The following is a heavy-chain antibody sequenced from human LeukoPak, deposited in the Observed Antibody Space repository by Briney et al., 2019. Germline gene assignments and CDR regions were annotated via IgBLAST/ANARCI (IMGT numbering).Heavy chain of an antibody. CDR1: GGSISSYY. J-gene: IGHJ4*02. D-gene: IGHD3-22*01. CDR3: ARRSFDSSGYYLDY. CDR2: IYYSGST. Sequence: SETLSLTCTVSGGSISSYYWNWIRQPPGKGLEWIGYIYYSGSTNYNPSLKSRVTISVDPSKNQFSLKLSSVTAADTAVYYCARRSFDSSGYYLDYWGQGSLVTVSS. V-gene: IGHV4-59*08.